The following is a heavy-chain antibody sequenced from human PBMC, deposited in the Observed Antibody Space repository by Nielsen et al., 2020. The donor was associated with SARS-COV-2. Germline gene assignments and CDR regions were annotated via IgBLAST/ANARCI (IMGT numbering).Heavy chain of an antibody. V-gene: IGHV3-53*05. CDR1: GFSVSSHD. Sequence: GESLKISCAASGFSVSSHDMNWVRQAPGKGLQWVSLIYSDGSTKYADSVKGRFTISRDNSRNTVYLQMNSLRAEDTAVYYCAREGVGDIVVVVAASYYFDYWGQGTLVTVSS. CDR2: IYSDGST. CDR3: AREGVGDIVVVVAASYYFDY. D-gene: IGHD2-15*01. J-gene: IGHJ4*02.